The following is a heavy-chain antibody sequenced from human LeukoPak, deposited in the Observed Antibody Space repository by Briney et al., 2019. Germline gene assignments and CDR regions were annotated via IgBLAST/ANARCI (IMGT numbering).Heavy chain of an antibody. CDR1: GGSISSHY. Sequence: PSETLSLTCTVSGGSISSHYWSWIRQPPGKGLEWIGYIYYSGGTNYSPSLKSRVTILVDTSKNQFSLKLSSVAAADTAVYYCARGGYYFDYWGQGTLVTVSS. CDR3: ARGGYYFDY. V-gene: IGHV4-59*11. CDR2: IYYSGGT. J-gene: IGHJ4*02.